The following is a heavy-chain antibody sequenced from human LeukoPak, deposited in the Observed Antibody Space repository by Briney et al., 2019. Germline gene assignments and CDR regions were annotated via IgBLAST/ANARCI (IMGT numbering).Heavy chain of an antibody. Sequence: PSETLSLTCAVYGGTFSGYYWSWIRQPPGKGLEWIGEINHSGSTNYNPSLKSRVTISVDTSKNQFSLKLSSVTAADTAVYYCARGAPEASGWYGGLYYLDYWGQGTLVTVSS. D-gene: IGHD6-19*01. CDR3: ARGAPEASGWYGGLYYLDY. J-gene: IGHJ4*02. CDR1: GGTFSGYY. CDR2: INHSGST. V-gene: IGHV4-34*01.